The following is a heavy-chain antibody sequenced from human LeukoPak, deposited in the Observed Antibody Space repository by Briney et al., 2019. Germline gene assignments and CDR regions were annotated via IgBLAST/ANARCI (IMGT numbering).Heavy chain of an antibody. CDR3: AREAVVGAYFEY. CDR2: IKKDGSEK. D-gene: IGHD1-26*01. J-gene: IGHJ4*02. V-gene: IGHV3-7*01. Sequence: GGSLRLSCAASGFTFSSYWMSWVRQAPGKGLEWVANIKKDGSEKYYVDSVKGRFTISRDNAKNSLYLQMNSLRAKDTAVYYCAREAVVGAYFEYWGQGTLVTVSS. CDR1: GFTFSSYW.